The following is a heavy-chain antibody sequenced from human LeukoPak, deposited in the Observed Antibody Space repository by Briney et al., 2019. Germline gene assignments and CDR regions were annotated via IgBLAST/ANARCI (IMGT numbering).Heavy chain of an antibody. J-gene: IGHJ4*02. CDR2: ISGSGGST. CDR1: GFTFSSYA. CDR3: ARDRSRYDFWTGYALGY. D-gene: IGHD3-3*01. Sequence: GGSLRLSCAASGFTFSSYAMSWVRQAPGKGLEWVSAISGSGGSTYYADSVKGRFTISRDNSKNMLYLQMNSLRAEDTAVYYCARDRSRYDFWTGYALGYWGQGTPVSVSS. V-gene: IGHV3-23*01.